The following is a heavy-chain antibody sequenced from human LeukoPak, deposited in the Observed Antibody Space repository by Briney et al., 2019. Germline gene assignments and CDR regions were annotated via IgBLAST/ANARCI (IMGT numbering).Heavy chain of an antibody. CDR3: ARVLKYYYDSSGYDDAFDI. CDR2: INPKSGGT. CDR1: GYTFTGYY. Sequence: ASVKVSCKASGYTFTGYYMHWVRQAPGQGLEWMGWINPKSGGTNYAQKFQGRVTMTRDTSISTAYMELSRLRSDDTAAYYCARVLKYYYDSSGYDDAFDIWGQGTMVTVSS. V-gene: IGHV1-2*02. D-gene: IGHD3-22*01. J-gene: IGHJ3*02.